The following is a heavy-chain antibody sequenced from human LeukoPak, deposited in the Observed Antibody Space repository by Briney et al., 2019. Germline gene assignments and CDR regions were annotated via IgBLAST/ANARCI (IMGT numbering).Heavy chain of an antibody. J-gene: IGHJ4*02. V-gene: IGHV1-18*01. CDR3: ARGCWEDREVEY. Sequence: GASVKVSCKASGYIFASYGISWVRQAPGQGLQWMGWISGYNGNTNYAQKFQGRVTVTTETSTSTVYMELRSLRSDDTAVYYCARGCWEDREVEYWGQGTLVTVSS. CDR1: GYIFASYG. D-gene: IGHD1-26*01. CDR2: ISGYNGNT.